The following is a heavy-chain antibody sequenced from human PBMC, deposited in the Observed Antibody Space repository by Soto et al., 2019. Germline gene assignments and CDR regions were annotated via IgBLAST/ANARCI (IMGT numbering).Heavy chain of an antibody. J-gene: IGHJ6*02. CDR2: ITSTSSTK. Sequence: GGSLRLSCAASGFTFSSHTMNWVRQAPGKGLEWISYITSTSSTKNYADSVKGRFTISRDNANNSLYLQMNSLRDEDTAVYYCARRITMVRGPYYYYAMDVWGQGTTVTVYS. D-gene: IGHD3-10*01. CDR3: ARRITMVRGPYYYYAMDV. CDR1: GFTFSSHT. V-gene: IGHV3-48*02.